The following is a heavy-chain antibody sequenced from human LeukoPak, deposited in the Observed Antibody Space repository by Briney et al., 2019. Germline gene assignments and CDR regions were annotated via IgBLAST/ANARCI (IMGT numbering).Heavy chain of an antibody. Sequence: GGSLRLSCGASGFTFSTYGMTWVRQAPGKGLEWVSGMSDSGTNTYYADSVKGRFTISRDNAKNSLYLQMNSLRVEDTAVYYCAKGHGSTWYDGLYYFDYWGQGILVTVSS. CDR3: AKGHGSTWYDGLYYFDY. CDR1: GFTFSTYG. D-gene: IGHD6-13*01. J-gene: IGHJ4*02. CDR2: MSDSGTNT. V-gene: IGHV3-23*01.